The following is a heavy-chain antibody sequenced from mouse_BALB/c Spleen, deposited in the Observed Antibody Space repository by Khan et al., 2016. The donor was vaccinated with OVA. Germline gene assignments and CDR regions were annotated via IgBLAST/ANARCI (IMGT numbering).Heavy chain of an antibody. J-gene: IGHJ2*01. CDR2: INPHIGET. CDR3: TRIYRSDFDY. D-gene: IGHD1-1*01. Sequence: EVQLQQSGPELVRPGASVKISCKASGYSFTGYFINWVMQSHGKSLEWIGRINPHIGETFYNQRFKDKATLTVDESSSTAHMELRSLASEDSAFYYCTRIYRSDFDYWGQGTTLTVSS. CDR1: GYSFTGYF. V-gene: IGHV1-20*02.